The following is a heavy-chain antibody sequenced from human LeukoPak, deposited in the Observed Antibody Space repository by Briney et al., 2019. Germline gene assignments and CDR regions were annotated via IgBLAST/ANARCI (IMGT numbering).Heavy chain of an antibody. Sequence: GGSLRLSCAASGFTFSSYAMRCVAQPPGKGVEWFSGISGSGGSTYYADSVKGRFSISRDNAQNTLYLQMNSLRAEDTAVYYCAKINQPHYFDSSGYYYHFDYWGQGTLVTVSS. J-gene: IGHJ4*02. CDR1: GFTFSSYA. CDR3: AKINQPHYFDSSGYYYHFDY. CDR2: ISGSGGST. V-gene: IGHV3-23*01. D-gene: IGHD3-22*01.